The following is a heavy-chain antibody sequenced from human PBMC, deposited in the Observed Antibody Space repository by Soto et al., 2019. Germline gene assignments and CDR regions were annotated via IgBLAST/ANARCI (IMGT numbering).Heavy chain of an antibody. V-gene: IGHV1-18*01. J-gene: IGHJ4*02. CDR2: IVAYIGNT. D-gene: IGHD5-12*01. Sequence: ASVKVSCKASGGAFSSYAISWVRQAPGQGLEWMGGIVAYIGNTNYAQKLQGRVTLTTDTSTTTAYMELRSLTSDDTAVYYCARDLVPGYTGYSDYWGQGTLVTVSP. CDR3: ARDLVPGYTGYSDY. CDR1: GGAFSSYA.